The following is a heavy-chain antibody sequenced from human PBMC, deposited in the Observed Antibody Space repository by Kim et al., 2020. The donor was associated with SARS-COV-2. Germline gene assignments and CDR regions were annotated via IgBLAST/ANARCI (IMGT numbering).Heavy chain of an antibody. D-gene: IGHD3-16*01. CDR3: VKEGARYFDH. V-gene: IGHV3-74*01. Sequence: TTSGYADSVKGRFTVSRDNAKNTVYLQMNSLRVEDTGIYYGVKEGARYFDHWGQGTLVTVSS. CDR2: TTS. J-gene: IGHJ4*02.